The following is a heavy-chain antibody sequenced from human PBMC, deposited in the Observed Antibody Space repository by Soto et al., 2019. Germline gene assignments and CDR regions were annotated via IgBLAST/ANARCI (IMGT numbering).Heavy chain of an antibody. CDR2: MNPNSGNT. J-gene: IGHJ6*02. Sequence: QVQLVQSGAEVKKPGASVKVSCKASGYTFTSYDINWVRQATGQGLEWLGWMNPNSGNTGYAQKFQGRVTMTRNTSISTAYMELSSLRSEDTAVYYCARDLSSSWEYYGMDVWGQGTTVTVSS. CDR3: ARDLSSSWEYYGMDV. V-gene: IGHV1-8*01. CDR1: GYTFTSYD. D-gene: IGHD6-13*01.